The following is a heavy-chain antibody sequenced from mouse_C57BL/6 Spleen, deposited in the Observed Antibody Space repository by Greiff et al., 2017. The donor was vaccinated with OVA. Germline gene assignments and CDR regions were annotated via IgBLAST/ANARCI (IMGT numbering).Heavy chain of an antibody. V-gene: IGHV1-55*01. J-gene: IGHJ3*01. CDR2: IYPGSGST. CDR1: GYTFTSYW. D-gene: IGHD1-1*01. Sequence: QVQLQQPGAELVKPGASVKMSCKASGYTFTSYWITWVKQRPGQGLEWIGDIYPGSGSTNYNEKFKSKATLTVDTSSSTAYMQLSSLTSEDSAVYYCARGEGYNYGSSGFAYWGQGTLVTVSA. CDR3: ARGEGYNYGSSGFAY.